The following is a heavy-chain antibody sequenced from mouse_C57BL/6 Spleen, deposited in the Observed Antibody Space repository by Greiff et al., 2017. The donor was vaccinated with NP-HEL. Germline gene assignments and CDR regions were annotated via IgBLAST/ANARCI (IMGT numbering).Heavy chain of an antibody. CDR2: IDPEDGDT. D-gene: IGHD1-1*01. Sequence: EVQLQQPGAELVRPGASVKLSCTASGFTFTDYYMHWVKQRPEQGLEWIGRIDPEDGDTEYAPKFRGKATMTVDTSSNTAYLQLSSLTSEDTAVYYCTYDGSRYVSMDYWGQGTSVTVSS. V-gene: IGHV14-1*01. J-gene: IGHJ4*01. CDR1: GFTFTDYY. CDR3: TYDGSRYVSMDY.